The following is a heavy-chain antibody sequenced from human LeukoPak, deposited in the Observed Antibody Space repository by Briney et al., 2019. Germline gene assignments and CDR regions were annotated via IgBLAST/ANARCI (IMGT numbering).Heavy chain of an antibody. J-gene: IGHJ6*02. CDR1: GYSFTSYW. V-gene: IGHV5-10-1*01. D-gene: IGHD3-22*01. Sequence: GESLKISCQGSGYSFTSYWISWVRQMPGKGLEWMGRIDPSDSYTNYSPSFQGHVTISADKSISTAYLQWSSLKASDTAMYYCARTYYYDSSGYYHNLGYYYYGMDVWGQGTTVTVSS. CDR2: IDPSDSYT. CDR3: ARTYYYDSSGYYHNLGYYYYGMDV.